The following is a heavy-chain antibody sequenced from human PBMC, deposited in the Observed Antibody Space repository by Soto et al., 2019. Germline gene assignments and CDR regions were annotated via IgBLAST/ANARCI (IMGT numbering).Heavy chain of an antibody. J-gene: IGHJ4*02. D-gene: IGHD2-15*01. V-gene: IGHV2-5*02. CDR1: GFSLSTSGVG. CDR2: IYWDDDK. Sequence: SGPTLVKPTQTLTLTCTFSGFSLSTSGVGVGWIRQPPGKALEWLALIYWDDDKRYSPSLKSRLTITKDTSKNQVVLTMTNMDPLETATYFCAHRHVLEYCSGGSCYYPVCFDYWGQGTLVTVSS. CDR3: AHRHVLEYCSGGSCYYPVCFDY.